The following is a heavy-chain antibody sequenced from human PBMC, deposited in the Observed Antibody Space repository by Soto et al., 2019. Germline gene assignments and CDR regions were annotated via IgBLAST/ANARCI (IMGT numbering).Heavy chain of an antibody. D-gene: IGHD2-15*01. CDR2: ITAYNGNT. CDR3: ARDYSLDY. CDR1: GYTFTDYG. J-gene: IGHJ4*02. Sequence: QVQLVQSGAELKKPGASVKVSCKASGYTFTDYGLSWVRQAPGQGLEWMGWITAYNGNTNYPQKFQGRVTMTTDTSTSTAYMELRSLKSDDTAVYYCARDYSLDYWGQGTLVTVSS. V-gene: IGHV1-18*01.